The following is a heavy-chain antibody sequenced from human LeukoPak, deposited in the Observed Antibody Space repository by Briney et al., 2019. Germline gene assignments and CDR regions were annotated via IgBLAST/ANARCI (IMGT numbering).Heavy chain of an antibody. D-gene: IGHD4-17*01. CDR2: ISWNSGSI. CDR1: GFTFDDYA. Sequence: GGSLRLSCAASGFTFDDYAMHWVRQAPGKGLEWVSGISWNSGSIAYADSVKGRFTISRDNAKNSLYLQMNSLRAEDMALYYCAKDHGDSYYYNYMDVWGKGTTVTVSS. J-gene: IGHJ6*03. V-gene: IGHV3-9*03. CDR3: AKDHGDSYYYNYMDV.